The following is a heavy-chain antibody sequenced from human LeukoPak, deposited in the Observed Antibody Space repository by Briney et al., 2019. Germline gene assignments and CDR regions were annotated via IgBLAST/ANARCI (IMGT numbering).Heavy chain of an antibody. CDR2: ISYDGSNK. D-gene: IGHD3-10*01. CDR3: ARDLYGSGNVGFDP. J-gene: IGHJ5*02. Sequence: GGSLRLSCATSGFTFRNYALHWVRQDPGEGLEWVAVISYDGSNKYYADSVKGRFTISRDNTKNTLYLQMNSLRAEDTAVYYCARDLYGSGNVGFDPWGQGTLVTVSS. V-gene: IGHV3-30*04. CDR1: GFTFRNYA.